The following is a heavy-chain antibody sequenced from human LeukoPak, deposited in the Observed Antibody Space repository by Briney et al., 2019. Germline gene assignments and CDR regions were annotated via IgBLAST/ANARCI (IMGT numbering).Heavy chain of an antibody. J-gene: IGHJ4*02. V-gene: IGHV4-30-2*01. D-gene: IGHD4-17*01. CDR2: IYHSGST. CDR1: GGSISSGGYY. CDR3: ARVPNYGDHDYYFDY. Sequence: SETLFLTCTVSGGSISSGGYYWSWIRQPPGKGLEWIGYIYHSGSTYYNPSLKSRVTISVDRSKNQFSLKLSSVTAADTAVYYCARVPNYGDHDYYFDYWGQGTLVTVSS.